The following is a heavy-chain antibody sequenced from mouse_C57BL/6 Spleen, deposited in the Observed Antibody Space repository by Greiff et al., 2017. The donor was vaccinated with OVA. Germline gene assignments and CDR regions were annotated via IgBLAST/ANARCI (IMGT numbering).Heavy chain of an antibody. CDR3: ARYGSSFAY. CDR1: GYTFTSYW. D-gene: IGHD1-1*01. CDR2: IDPSDSYT. J-gene: IGHJ3*01. V-gene: IGHV1-50*01. Sequence: QVQLQQPGAELVKPGASVKLSCKASGYTFTSYWMQWVKQRPGQGLEWIGEIDPSDSYTNYNQKFKGKATLTVDTSSSPAYMQLSSLTSEDSAVYYCARYGSSFAYWGQGTLVTVSA.